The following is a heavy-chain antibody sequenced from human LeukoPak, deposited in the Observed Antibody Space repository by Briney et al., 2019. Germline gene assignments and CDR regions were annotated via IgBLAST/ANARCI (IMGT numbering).Heavy chain of an antibody. CDR3: ARDLGWGLIDY. CDR1: GGSISSYY. CDR2: IYYSGST. Sequence: SETLSLTCTVSGGSISSYYWSWIRQPPGKGLEWIGYIYYSGSTNYNPSLKSRVTMSVDTSKNQFSLKLSSVTAADTAVYYCARDLGWGLIDYWGQGTLVTVSS. J-gene: IGHJ4*02. V-gene: IGHV4-59*01. D-gene: IGHD7-27*01.